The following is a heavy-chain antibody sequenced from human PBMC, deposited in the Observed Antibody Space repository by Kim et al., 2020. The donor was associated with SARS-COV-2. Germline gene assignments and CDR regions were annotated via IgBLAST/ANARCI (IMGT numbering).Heavy chain of an antibody. V-gene: IGHV3-66*01. CDR2: IYSGGST. Sequence: GGSLRLSCAASGFTVSSNYMSWVRQAPGKGLEWVSVIYSGGSTYYADSVKGRFTISRDNSKNTLYLQMNSLRAEDTAVYYCARSAGYCSGGSCYNWFDPWGQGTLVTVSS. D-gene: IGHD2-15*01. J-gene: IGHJ5*02. CDR1: GFTVSSNY. CDR3: ARSAGYCSGGSCYNWFDP.